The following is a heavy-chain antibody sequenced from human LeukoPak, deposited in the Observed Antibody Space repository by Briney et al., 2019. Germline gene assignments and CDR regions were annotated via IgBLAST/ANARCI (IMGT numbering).Heavy chain of an antibody. D-gene: IGHD6-19*01. CDR3: ASNGNSGWLGHYYYYYMDV. CDR2: IIPIFGTA. V-gene: IGHV1-69*05. Sequence: SVEVSCKASGGSFTFTSHAISWVRQAPGQGLEWMGGIIPIFGTANYAQKFQGRVTITTDESTSTAYMELSSLRSEDTAVYYCASNGNSGWLGHYYYYYMDVWGKGTTVTVSS. CDR1: GGSFTFTSHA. J-gene: IGHJ6*03.